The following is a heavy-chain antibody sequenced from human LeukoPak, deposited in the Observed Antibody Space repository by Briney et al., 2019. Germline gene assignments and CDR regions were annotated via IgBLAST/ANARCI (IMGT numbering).Heavy chain of an antibody. CDR2: IKQDGSEK. V-gene: IGHV3-7*01. D-gene: IGHD2-21*02. Sequence: GGSLRLSCAASGFTFSSYWMCWVRQAPGEGLEWLANIKQDGSEKYYVDSVKGRFTISRDNAKNSLYLQMNSLRAEDTAVYYCADSYYLHYWGQGTLVTVSS. CDR3: ADSYYLHY. J-gene: IGHJ4*02. CDR1: GFTFSSYW.